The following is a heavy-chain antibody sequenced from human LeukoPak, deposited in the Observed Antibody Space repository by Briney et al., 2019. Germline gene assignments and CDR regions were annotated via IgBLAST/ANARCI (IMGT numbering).Heavy chain of an antibody. CDR1: GGSISSYF. Sequence: ASETLSPTCSVSGGSISSYFWSWIRQPPGKGLEWIGNIYTSGSTIYNPSLKSRATISVDTSKNQCSLKVTSVTAADTAIYYCAKVASIFPYYYMDVWGIGTTVTVSS. D-gene: IGHD5-12*01. CDR2: IYTSGST. CDR3: AKVASIFPYYYMDV. V-gene: IGHV4-4*09. J-gene: IGHJ6*03.